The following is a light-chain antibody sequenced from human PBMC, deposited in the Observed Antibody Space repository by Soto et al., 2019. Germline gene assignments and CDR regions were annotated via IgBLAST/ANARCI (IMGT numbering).Light chain of an antibody. CDR1: QSVSSNY. CDR2: GAS. Sequence: EIVLTQSPGTLSLSPGERATLSCRASQSVSSNYLAWYQQKLGQAPRLLIYGASSRATAIPDRFSGSGSGTDFTHTISRLEPEDFALYYCQQYGGSPLVTFGGGTKVEIK. J-gene: IGKJ4*01. CDR3: QQYGGSPLVT. V-gene: IGKV3-20*01.